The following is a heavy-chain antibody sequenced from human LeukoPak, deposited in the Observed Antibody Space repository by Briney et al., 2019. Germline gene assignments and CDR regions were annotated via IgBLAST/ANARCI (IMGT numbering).Heavy chain of an antibody. Sequence: GGSLRLSCAASGFTFSNYGMHWVRQAPGKGLEWVAVIWYDGSNKYYADSVKGRFTLSRDNSNNTLFLQMNSLRPEDTAVYFCARDLTQLALFDYWGQGTLVTVSS. D-gene: IGHD6-13*01. CDR2: IWYDGSNK. V-gene: IGHV3-33*01. CDR3: ARDLTQLALFDY. J-gene: IGHJ4*02. CDR1: GFTFSNYG.